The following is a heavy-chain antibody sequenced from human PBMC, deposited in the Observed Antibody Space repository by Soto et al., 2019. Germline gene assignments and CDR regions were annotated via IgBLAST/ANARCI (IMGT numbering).Heavy chain of an antibody. J-gene: IGHJ4*02. CDR3: AKDLVYYYDSSGYYYGPFDY. CDR1: GFTFDTYA. Sequence: GGSLRLSCVASGFTFDTYALNWVRQAPGKGLEWVSAIGSSGSTYYADSVKGRFTISRDNSKNTLYLQMNSLRAEDTAVYYCAKDLVYYYDSSGYYYGPFDYWGQGTLVTVSS. V-gene: IGHV3-23*01. CDR2: IGSSGST. D-gene: IGHD3-22*01.